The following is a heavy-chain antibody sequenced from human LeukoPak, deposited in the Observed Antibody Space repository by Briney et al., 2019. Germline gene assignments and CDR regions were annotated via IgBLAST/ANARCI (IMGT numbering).Heavy chain of an antibody. CDR3: AKGEEQWLVQRYYYGMDV. CDR1: GFTFSSYG. V-gene: IGHV3-30*18. Sequence: PGRSLRLSCAASGFTFSSYGMHWVRQGPGKGLEWVAVISYDGSNKYYADSVKGRFTISRDNSKNTLYLQMNSLRAEDTAVYYCAKGEEQWLVQRYYYGMDVWGQGTTVTVSS. D-gene: IGHD6-19*01. J-gene: IGHJ6*02. CDR2: ISYDGSNK.